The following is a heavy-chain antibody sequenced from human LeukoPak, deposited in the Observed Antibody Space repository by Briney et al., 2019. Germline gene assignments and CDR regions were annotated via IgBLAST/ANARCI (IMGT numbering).Heavy chain of an antibody. CDR2: INHSGGT. CDR3: ARAVPRYCSSTSCLPPY. CDR1: GGSFSGYY. V-gene: IGHV4-34*01. J-gene: IGHJ4*02. D-gene: IGHD2-2*01. Sequence: SETLSLTCAVYGGSFSGYYWSWIRQPPGKGLEWIGEINHSGGTNYNPSLKSRVTISVDTSKNQFSLKLSSVTAADTAVYYCARAVPRYCSSTSCLPPYWGQGTLVTVSS.